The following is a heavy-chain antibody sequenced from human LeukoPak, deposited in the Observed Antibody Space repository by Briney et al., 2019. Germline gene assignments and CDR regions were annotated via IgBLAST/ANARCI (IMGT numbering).Heavy chain of an antibody. CDR2: IYSGDNT. CDR1: GFTVSNNY. J-gene: IGHJ4*02. V-gene: IGHV3-66*02. CDR3: AGRRVLDASFDY. Sequence: GGSLRLSCAASGFTVSNNYMSWVRQAPGKGLEWVSVIYSGDNTYYVESVKGRFTISRDNSKNTLFLQMNRLRAADTAVYYCAGRRVLDASFDYWGQGTLVTVSS. D-gene: IGHD3-16*01.